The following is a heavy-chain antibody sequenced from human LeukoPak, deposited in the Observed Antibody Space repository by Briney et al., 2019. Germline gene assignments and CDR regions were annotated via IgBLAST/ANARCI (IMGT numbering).Heavy chain of an antibody. Sequence: ASVKVSCKTSGYTFTSYDINWVRQATGQGLEWMGWINPNSGGTNYAQKFQGWVTMTRDTSISTAYMELSRLRSDDTAVYYCARDAEHCSGGSCYPYGMDVWGQGTTVTVSS. D-gene: IGHD2-15*01. J-gene: IGHJ6*02. V-gene: IGHV1-2*04. CDR3: ARDAEHCSGGSCYPYGMDV. CDR2: INPNSGGT. CDR1: GYTFTSYD.